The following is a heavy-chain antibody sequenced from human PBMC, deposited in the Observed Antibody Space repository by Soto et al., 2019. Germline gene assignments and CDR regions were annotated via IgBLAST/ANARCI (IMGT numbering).Heavy chain of an antibody. J-gene: IGHJ6*01. V-gene: IGHV3-30-3*01. Sequence: QVQLVESGGGVVQPGRSLRLSCAASGFTFSSYAMHWVRQAPGKGLEWVAVISYDGSNKYYADSVKGRFTISRDNSKNTLYLQMNSMIAEDTAVNYCAIDIRESPRLDGFYHNGMDVWGQGTTVAVPS. D-gene: IGHD6-19*01. CDR1: GFTFSSYA. CDR2: ISYDGSNK. CDR3: AIDIRESPRLDGFYHNGMDV.